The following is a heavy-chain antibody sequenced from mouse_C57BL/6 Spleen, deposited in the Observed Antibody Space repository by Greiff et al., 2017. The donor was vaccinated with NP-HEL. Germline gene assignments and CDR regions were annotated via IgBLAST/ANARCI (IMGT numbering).Heavy chain of an antibody. CDR2: IRSGSSTI. CDR1: GFTFTDYG. J-gene: IGHJ2*01. CDR3: ARGDWDFDY. V-gene: IGHV5-17*01. D-gene: IGHD4-1*01. Sequence: DVQLQESGGGLVKPGGSLKLSCAASGFTFTDYGMHWVRQAPEKGLEWVAYIRSGSSTIYYADTVKGRFTISRDKAKNTLFLQMTSLRSEDTAMYYCARGDWDFDYWGQGTTLTVSS.